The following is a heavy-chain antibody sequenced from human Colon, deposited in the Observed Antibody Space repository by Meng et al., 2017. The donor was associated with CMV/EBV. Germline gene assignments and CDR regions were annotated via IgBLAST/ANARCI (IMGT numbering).Heavy chain of an antibody. D-gene: IGHD3-3*01. CDR2: IDHTGTT. V-gene: IGHV4-61*01. CDR3: ARAFWSGYSAFDP. J-gene: IGHJ5*02. Sequence: VCRGSVNSGSSHWTWIRQAPGKGLEWIGYIDHTGTTEFNPALKSRLTMSVDTSKNQFSLTLTSVTAADTGVYFCARAFWSGYSAFDPWGQGTLVTVSS. CDR1: RGSVNSGSSH.